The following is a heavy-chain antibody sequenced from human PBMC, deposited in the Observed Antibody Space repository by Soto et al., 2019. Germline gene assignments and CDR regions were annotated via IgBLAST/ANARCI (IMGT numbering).Heavy chain of an antibody. CDR3: AREEGTELDF. D-gene: IGHD1-7*01. V-gene: IGHV1-2*02. Sequence: QVRLVQSGAEVKKPGASVKVTCKPSGYTFTDAYIHWVRQAPGQGLEWLGWINPKNGGTNYAQKFQGRVTMTRDTSSSTAFMGLSSLNSNDTAVYYCAREEGTELDFWGQGTLVTVSS. CDR1: GYTFTDAY. J-gene: IGHJ4*02. CDR2: INPKNGGT.